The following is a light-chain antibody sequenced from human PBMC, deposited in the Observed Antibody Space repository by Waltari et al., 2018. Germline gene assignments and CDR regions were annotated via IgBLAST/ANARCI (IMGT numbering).Light chain of an antibody. Sequence: SYELTQPPSVSVSPGQTATITCSGERLGNQFVCWYQQKAGQAPLLVIYQDGKRAPDIPGRFSGSNSGNTATLIISETQATDEADYFCQAWVGSNVVFGGGTKLTVL. CDR3: QAWVGSNVV. V-gene: IGLV3-1*01. CDR1: RLGNQF. J-gene: IGLJ2*01. CDR2: QDG.